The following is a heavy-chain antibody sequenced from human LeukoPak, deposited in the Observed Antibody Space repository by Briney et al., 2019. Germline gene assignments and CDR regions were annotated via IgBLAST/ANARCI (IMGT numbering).Heavy chain of an antibody. V-gene: IGHV1-8*01. D-gene: IGHD3-10*01. Sequence: ASVKVSCKASGYTFTSYEINWVRQATGQGLEWMGWMSPDSGNTGYAQKFQGRVTMTMNTSISTAYMELSSLRSEDTAVYYCARGKVGGSGSYYNEYNWFDRWGQGTLVTVSS. CDR2: MSPDSGNT. J-gene: IGHJ5*02. CDR3: ARGKVGGSGSYYNEYNWFDR. CDR1: GYTFTSYE.